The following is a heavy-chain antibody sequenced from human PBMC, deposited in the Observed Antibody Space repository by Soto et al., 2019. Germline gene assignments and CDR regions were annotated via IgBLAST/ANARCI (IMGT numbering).Heavy chain of an antibody. CDR3: ARDYADFKDAFDI. CDR1: GFTFSDYY. Sequence: AGGSLRLSCAASGFTFSDYYISWIRQAPGKGLEWVSYISSSGSTIYYADSVKGRFTISRDNAKNSLYLQMNSLRAEDTAVYYCARDYADFKDAFDIWGQGTMVTVSS. D-gene: IGHD4-17*01. CDR2: ISSSGSTI. J-gene: IGHJ3*02. V-gene: IGHV3-11*01.